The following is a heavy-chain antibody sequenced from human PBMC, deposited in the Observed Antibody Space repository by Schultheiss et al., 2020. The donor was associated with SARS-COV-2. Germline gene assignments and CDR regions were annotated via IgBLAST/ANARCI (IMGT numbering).Heavy chain of an antibody. CDR2: ISYDGSNK. CDR1: GFIFSNYA. Sequence: GESLKISCAASGFIFSNYAMHWVRQAPGKGLEWVAVISYDGSNKYYADSVKGRFTISRDNSKNTMFLQMNSLRPEDTPVFYCARDGGFCSSASCQNRGYFYYMDVWGRGTTVTVSS. D-gene: IGHD2-2*01. CDR3: ARDGGFCSSASCQNRGYFYYMDV. J-gene: IGHJ6*03. V-gene: IGHV3-30*04.